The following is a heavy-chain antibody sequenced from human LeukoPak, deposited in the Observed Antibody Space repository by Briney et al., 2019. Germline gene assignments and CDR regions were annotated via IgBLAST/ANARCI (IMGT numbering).Heavy chain of an antibody. V-gene: IGHV3-7*03. CDR1: GFTFSSYW. J-gene: IGHJ4*02. D-gene: IGHD3-3*01. CDR2: IKQDGSEK. CDR3: ARRTTIRGYDFWSGYLAFDY. Sequence: GGSLRLSCAASGFTFSSYWMSWVRQAPGKGLEWVANIKQDGSEKYYVDSVKGRFTISRDNAKNSLYLQMNSLRAEDTAVYYCARRTTIRGYDFWSGYLAFDYWGQGTLVTVSS.